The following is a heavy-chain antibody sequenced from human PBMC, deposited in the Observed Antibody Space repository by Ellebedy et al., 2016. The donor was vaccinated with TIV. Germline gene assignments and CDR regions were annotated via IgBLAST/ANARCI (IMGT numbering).Heavy chain of an antibody. D-gene: IGHD3-22*01. V-gene: IGHV3-15*07. CDR1: GFTFSNVW. CDR3: TTTMYYYDSGGYPTGDVLDI. CDR2: IKSKGDGETT. Sequence: PGGSLRLSCAASGFTFSNVWMNWVRQAPGKGLEGVGRIKSKGDGETTEYAAPVKGRFTTSRDDSKNTLYLQMNSLKTEDTAVYYCTTTMYYYDSGGYPTGDVLDIWGQGTIVTVSS. J-gene: IGHJ3*02.